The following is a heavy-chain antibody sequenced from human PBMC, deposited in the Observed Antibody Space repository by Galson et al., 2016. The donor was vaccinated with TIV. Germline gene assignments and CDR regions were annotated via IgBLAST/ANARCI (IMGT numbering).Heavy chain of an antibody. CDR2: INPSTGGA. Sequence: SVKVSCKASGYTFSDYHIHWVRQAPGQGLEWMGWINPSTGGATFAQKFQARVTMTRDTSISTAYMELSRVIPDDTAVYYCAREYGANTGFDYWGQGTLVTVSS. CDR1: GYTFSDYH. D-gene: IGHD4-23*01. J-gene: IGHJ4*02. CDR3: AREYGANTGFDY. V-gene: IGHV1-2*02.